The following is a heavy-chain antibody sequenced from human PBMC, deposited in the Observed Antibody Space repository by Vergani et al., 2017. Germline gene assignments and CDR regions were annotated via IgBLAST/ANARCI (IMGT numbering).Heavy chain of an antibody. Sequence: EVQLLESGGGLVQPGGSLRLSCAASGFTFSSYAMSWVRQAPGKGLEWVSAISGSGGSTYYADSVKGWFTISRDNSKNTLYLQMNSLRAEDTAVYYCANRARYCSGGSCSNDYWGQGTLVTVSS. CDR1: GFTFSSYA. CDR2: ISGSGGST. J-gene: IGHJ4*02. CDR3: ANRARYCSGGSCSNDY. V-gene: IGHV3-23*01. D-gene: IGHD2-15*01.